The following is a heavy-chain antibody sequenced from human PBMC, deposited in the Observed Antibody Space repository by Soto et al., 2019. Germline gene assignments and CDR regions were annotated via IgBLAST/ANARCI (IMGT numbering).Heavy chain of an antibody. CDR3: VRDGIGSY. V-gene: IGHV3-15*01. J-gene: IGHJ4*02. Sequence: EVQLVESGGGLVKPGGSLRLSCAASGFTFSNAWMSWVRQAPGKGLEWVGRIKSKTDGGTTDYAAPVKGRFTISRDDSKNSMYLQMNSLRIEDTAVYYCVRDGIGSYWGQGTLVTVSS. CDR1: GFTFSNAW. D-gene: IGHD1-26*01. CDR2: IKSKTDGGTT.